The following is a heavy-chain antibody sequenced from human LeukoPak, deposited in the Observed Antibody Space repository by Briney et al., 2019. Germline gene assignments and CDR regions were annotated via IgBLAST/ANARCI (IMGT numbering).Heavy chain of an antibody. D-gene: IGHD3-22*01. CDR1: GFTFSSYV. V-gene: IGHV3-64*01. CDR3: ARGGQSKYDSSGYLNYFDY. CDR2: ISSNGGST. J-gene: IGHJ4*02. Sequence: AGGSLRLSCAASGFTFSSYVMYWVRQAPGKGLEYVSSISSNGGSTYYANSVKGRFTISRDNSKNTLYLQMGSLRAEDKAVYYCARGGQSKYDSSGYLNYFDYWGQGTLVTVSS.